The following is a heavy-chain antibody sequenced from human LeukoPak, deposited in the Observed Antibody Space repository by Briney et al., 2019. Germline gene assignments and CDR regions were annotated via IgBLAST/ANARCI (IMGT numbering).Heavy chain of an antibody. CDR1: GFTSSSYS. CDR2: ISSSSSYI. CDR3: ARTLNYYDSSGYSYYFDY. Sequence: GGSLRLSCAASGFTSSSYSMNWVRQAPGKGLEWVSSISSSSSYIYYADSVKGRFTISRDNAKNSLYLQMNSLRAEDTAVYYCARTLNYYDSSGYSYYFDYWGQGTLVTVSS. V-gene: IGHV3-21*01. J-gene: IGHJ4*02. D-gene: IGHD3-22*01.